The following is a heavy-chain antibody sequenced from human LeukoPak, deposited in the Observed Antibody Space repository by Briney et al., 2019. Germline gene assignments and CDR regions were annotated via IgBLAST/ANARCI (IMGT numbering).Heavy chain of an antibody. CDR2: IKQDGSEK. D-gene: IGHD3-9*01. V-gene: IGHV3-7*01. J-gene: IGHJ4*02. CDR1: GFTFSSYW. Sequence: GGSLRLSCAASGFTFSSYWMSWVGHAPGKGLEWVGNIKQDGSEKYYVDSVKGRFTISRDNAKNSLYLQMNSLRAEDTAVYYCARWAQFDWLLSVDYYFDYWGQGTLVTVSS. CDR3: ARWAQFDWLLSVDYYFDY.